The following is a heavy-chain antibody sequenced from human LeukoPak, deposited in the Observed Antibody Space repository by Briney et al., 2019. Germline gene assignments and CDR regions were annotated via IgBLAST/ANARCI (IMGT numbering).Heavy chain of an antibody. J-gene: IGHJ4*02. D-gene: IGHD1-20*01. Sequence: GGSLRLSCAASGFTVSSNYMSWVRQAPGKGLEWVGRIKSKTDGGTTDYAAPVKGRFTISRDDSKNTLYLQMNSLKTEDTAVYYCTTVPPFNWNLDYWGQGTLVTVSS. CDR3: TTVPPFNWNLDY. CDR2: IKSKTDGGTT. V-gene: IGHV3-15*01. CDR1: GFTVSSNY.